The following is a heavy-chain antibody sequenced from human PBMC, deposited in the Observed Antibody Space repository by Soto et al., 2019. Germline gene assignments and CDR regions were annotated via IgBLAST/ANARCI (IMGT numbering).Heavy chain of an antibody. CDR2: INPSGGST. CDR3: ARGGAAADYYYYGMDV. CDR1: GYTFTSYY. J-gene: IGHJ6*02. V-gene: IGHV1-46*01. D-gene: IGHD6-13*01. Sequence: QVQLVQSGAEVKKPGASVKVSCKASGYTFTSYYMHWVRQAPGQGLEWMGIINPSGGSTSYAQKFQVRVTMTRDKPTSTVYMELSSLRSEDTAVYYCARGGAAADYYYYGMDVWGQGTTVTVAS.